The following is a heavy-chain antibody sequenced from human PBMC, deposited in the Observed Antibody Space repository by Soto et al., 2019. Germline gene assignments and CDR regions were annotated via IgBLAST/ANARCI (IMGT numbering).Heavy chain of an antibody. V-gene: IGHV1-8*02. Sequence: ASVKVSCKASGYTFTSYGINWVRQAPGQGLEWMGWMNPNSGNTSYAQRFQGRVTMTRNTSISTAYMELSSLRSEDTAVYYCARGGTVTPFPYYYYYMDVWGKGTTVTVSS. D-gene: IGHD4-17*01. J-gene: IGHJ6*03. CDR3: ARGGTVTPFPYYYYYMDV. CDR1: GYTFTSYG. CDR2: MNPNSGNT.